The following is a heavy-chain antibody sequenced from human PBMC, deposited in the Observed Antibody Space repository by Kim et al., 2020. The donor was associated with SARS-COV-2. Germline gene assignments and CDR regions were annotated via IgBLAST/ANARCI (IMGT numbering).Heavy chain of an antibody. Sequence: SVKVSCKASGFTFTSSAMQWVRQARGQRLEWIGWIVVGSGNTNYAQKFQERVTITRDMSTSTAYMELSSLRSEDTAVYYCAADAGIAAAGHYYYYGMDVWSQGTTVTVSS. J-gene: IGHJ6*02. CDR3: AADAGIAAAGHYYYYGMDV. CDR2: IVVGSGNT. V-gene: IGHV1-58*02. D-gene: IGHD6-13*01. CDR1: GFTFTSSA.